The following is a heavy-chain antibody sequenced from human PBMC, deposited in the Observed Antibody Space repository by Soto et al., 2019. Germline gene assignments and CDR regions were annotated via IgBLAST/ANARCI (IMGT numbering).Heavy chain of an antibody. Sequence: ASVKVSCKASGYTFTSYYMHWVRQAPGQGLEWMGIINPSGGSTSYAQKFQGGVTMTRDTSTSTVYMELSSLRSEDTAVYYCARGRTPFTIFGVVIVKHDAFDIWGQGTMVTV. J-gene: IGHJ3*02. V-gene: IGHV1-46*03. D-gene: IGHD3-3*01. CDR1: GYTFTSYY. CDR3: ARGRTPFTIFGVVIVKHDAFDI. CDR2: INPSGGST.